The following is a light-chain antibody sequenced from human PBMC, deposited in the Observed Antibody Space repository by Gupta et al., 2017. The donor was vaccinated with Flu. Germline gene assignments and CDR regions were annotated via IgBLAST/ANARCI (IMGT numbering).Light chain of an antibody. J-gene: IGKJ2*01. CDR2: DAS. Sequence: EIGLTQSPATLSLSPGERATLSCRASQSISIYLACYQQKPGQAPRLLIYDASNRATGIPARFSGSAAGKDFTLTSSHVEAEDFAVYYCQQRSSWYTFGQGTKIEIK. CDR1: QSISIY. CDR3: QQRSSWYT. V-gene: IGKV3-11*01.